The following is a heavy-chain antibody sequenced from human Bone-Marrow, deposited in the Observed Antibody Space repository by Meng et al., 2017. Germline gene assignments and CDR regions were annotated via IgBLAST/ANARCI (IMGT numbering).Heavy chain of an antibody. CDR2: ISAYNGNT. CDR3: ARDHASSTSCEWADCGMDV. D-gene: IGHD2-2*01. J-gene: IGHJ6*02. Sequence: ASVKVSCKASGYTFTSYGISWVRQAPGQGLEWMGWISAYNGNTNYAQKLQGRVTMTTDTSTSTAYMELRSLRSDDTAVYYCARDHASSTSCEWADCGMDVRGQGTTVTVSS. CDR1: GYTFTSYG. V-gene: IGHV1-18*01.